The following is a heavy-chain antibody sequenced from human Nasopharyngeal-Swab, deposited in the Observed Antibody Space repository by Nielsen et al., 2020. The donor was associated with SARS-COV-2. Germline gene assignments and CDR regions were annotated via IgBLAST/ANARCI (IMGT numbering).Heavy chain of an antibody. D-gene: IGHD5-12*01. CDR3: ARAKWLRANFDY. V-gene: IGHV3-53*01. J-gene: IGHJ4*02. CDR1: GFTVSNNY. CDR2: IYSGGST. Sequence: GESLKISCAASGFTVSNNYMSWVRQAPGKGLEWVSVIYSGGSTYYADSVKGRFTISRDNSKNTLYLQMNSLRAEDTAVYYCARAKWLRANFDYWGQGTLVTVSS.